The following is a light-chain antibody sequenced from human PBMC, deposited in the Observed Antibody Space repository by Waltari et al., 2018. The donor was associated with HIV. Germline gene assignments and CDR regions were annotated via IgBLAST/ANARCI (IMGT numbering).Light chain of an antibody. Sequence: QSVLAQPRSVSGTPGQTVNIPCSGSTSTVRNKYVYWYQQVTGVAPKLLIYRNNQRPSGVPDRFSGSKSGTSASLAISGLRTEDEAEYYCAVWDDRLSGRLFGGGTKVTVL. V-gene: IGLV1-47*01. CDR2: RNN. CDR1: TSTVRNKY. J-gene: IGLJ2*01. CDR3: AVWDDRLSGRL.